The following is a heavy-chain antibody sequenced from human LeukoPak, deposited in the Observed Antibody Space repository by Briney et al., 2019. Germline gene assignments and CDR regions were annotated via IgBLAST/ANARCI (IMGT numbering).Heavy chain of an antibody. CDR1: GGTFSSYA. CDR3: ARDRTYYVDTAMVRYFDY. Sequence: SVTVSCKASGGTFSSYAISWVRQAPGQGLEWMGGIIPIFGTANYAQKFQGRVTITADESTSTAYMELSSLRSEDTAVYYCARDRTYYVDTAMVRYFDYWGQGTLVTVSS. V-gene: IGHV1-69*13. D-gene: IGHD5-18*01. CDR2: IIPIFGTA. J-gene: IGHJ4*02.